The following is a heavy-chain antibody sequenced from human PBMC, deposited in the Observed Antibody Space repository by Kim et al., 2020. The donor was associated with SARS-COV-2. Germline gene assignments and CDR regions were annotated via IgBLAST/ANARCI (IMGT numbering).Heavy chain of an antibody. D-gene: IGHD6-19*01. V-gene: IGHV3-30*01. J-gene: IGHJ4*02. Sequence: FADSVKGRFTIARDNSMDTLYLQMNSLRAEETAVYYCARSLVSGWYYLDYWGQGTLVTVSS. CDR3: ARSLVSGWYYLDY.